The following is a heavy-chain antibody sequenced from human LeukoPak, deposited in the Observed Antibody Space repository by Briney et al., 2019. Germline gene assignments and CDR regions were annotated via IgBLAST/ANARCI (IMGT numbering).Heavy chain of an antibody. D-gene: IGHD3-22*01. CDR1: GGSISSYY. Sequence: PSETLSLTFTVSGGSISSYYWSWIRQPAGKGLEWIGRIYTSGSTNYNPSLKSRVTMSVDTSKNQFSLKLSSVTAADTAVYYCARERSDSSGYYIDYWGQGTLVTVSS. V-gene: IGHV4-4*07. CDR2: IYTSGST. J-gene: IGHJ4*02. CDR3: ARERSDSSGYYIDY.